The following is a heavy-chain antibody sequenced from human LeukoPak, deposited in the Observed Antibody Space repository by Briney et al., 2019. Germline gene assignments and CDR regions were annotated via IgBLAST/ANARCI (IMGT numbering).Heavy chain of an antibody. CDR2: IDSSSRTI. J-gene: IGHJ4*02. CDR1: GFIFSDYN. CDR3: ARDEHHLVQGYYFDY. V-gene: IGHV3-48*04. D-gene: IGHD6-13*01. Sequence: GGSLRLSCEASGFIFSDYNMNWVRQAPGKGLEWLSYIDSSSRTIYYADSVKGRFAISRDNAKNSLYLQMDSLRAEDTALYSCARDEHHLVQGYYFDYWGQGTLVTVSS.